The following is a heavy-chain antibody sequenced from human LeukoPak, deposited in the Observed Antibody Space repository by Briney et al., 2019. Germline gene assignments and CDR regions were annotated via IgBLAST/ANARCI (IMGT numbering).Heavy chain of an antibody. D-gene: IGHD4-23*01. Sequence: GGSLRLSCAASGFTFSSYAMSWVRQAPGKGLEWVSAISGSGGSTYYADSVKGRFTISRDNSKNTLYLQMNSLRAEDTAVYYCARTGRDYGGKPITYYYYGMDVWGQGTTVTVSS. J-gene: IGHJ6*02. CDR1: GFTFSSYA. V-gene: IGHV3-23*01. CDR3: ARTGRDYGGKPITYYYYGMDV. CDR2: ISGSGGST.